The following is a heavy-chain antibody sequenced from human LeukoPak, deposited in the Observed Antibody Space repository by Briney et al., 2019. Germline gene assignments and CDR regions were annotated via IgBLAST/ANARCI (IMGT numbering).Heavy chain of an antibody. CDR1: GFTFDDYA. CDR3: AKGGGSYCVDAFDI. J-gene: IGHJ3*02. V-gene: IGHV3-9*03. Sequence: GGSLRLSCAASGFTFDDYAMHWVRQAPGKGLEWVSGISWNSGSIGYADSVKGRYTISRDNAKNSLYLQMNSLRAEDMALYYCAKGGGSYCVDAFDIWGQGTMVTVSS. D-gene: IGHD1-26*01. CDR2: ISWNSGSI.